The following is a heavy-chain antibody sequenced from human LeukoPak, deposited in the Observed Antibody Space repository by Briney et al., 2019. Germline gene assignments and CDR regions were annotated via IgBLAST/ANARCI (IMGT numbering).Heavy chain of an antibody. CDR3: ARDPPYYYGSKEENFDY. D-gene: IGHD3-10*01. CDR2: ISSSGSTI. CDR1: GFTFSSYE. Sequence: GGSLRLSCAASGFTFSSYEMNWVRQAPGKGLERVSYISSSGSTIYYADSVKGRFTISRDNAKNSLYLQMNSLRAEDTAVYYCARDPPYYYGSKEENFDYWGQGTLVTVSS. V-gene: IGHV3-48*03. J-gene: IGHJ4*02.